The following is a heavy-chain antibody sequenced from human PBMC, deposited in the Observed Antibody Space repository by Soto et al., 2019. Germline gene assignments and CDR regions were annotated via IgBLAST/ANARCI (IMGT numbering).Heavy chain of an antibody. V-gene: IGHV1-69*05. CDR1: GGTFSNYA. CDR3: ARVSSSWYKCYFDY. D-gene: IGHD6-13*01. J-gene: IGHJ4*02. Sequence: QVQLVQSGAEVKKPGSSVKVSCKASGGTFSNYAISWVRQAPGQGLGWMGGIIPIFSTTNYAQRFQGRGTITSTESRSTANMELSSLMSEDTAVYSCARVSSSWYKCYFDYWGQGTLVTVSS. CDR2: IIPIFSTT.